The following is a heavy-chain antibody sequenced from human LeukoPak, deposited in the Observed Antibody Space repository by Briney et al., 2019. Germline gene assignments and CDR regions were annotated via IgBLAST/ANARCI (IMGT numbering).Heavy chain of an antibody. D-gene: IGHD6-13*01. CDR2: IYYSGST. Sequence: SETLSLTCTVSGGSISSDGYYWSWLRQHPGKGLEWIGYIYYSGSTYYNPSLKSRVTISVDTSKNQFSLKLSSVTAADTAVYYCARGRAAAGLFDYWGQGTLVTVSS. J-gene: IGHJ4*02. V-gene: IGHV4-31*03. CDR1: GGSISSDGYY. CDR3: ARGRAAAGLFDY.